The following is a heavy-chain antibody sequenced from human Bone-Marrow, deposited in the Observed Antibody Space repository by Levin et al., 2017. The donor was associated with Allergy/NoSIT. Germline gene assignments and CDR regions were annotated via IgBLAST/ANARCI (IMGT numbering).Heavy chain of an antibody. D-gene: IGHD2-15*01. V-gene: IGHV3-7*04. CDR1: GFTFSSYW. CDR3: ARVGEVAATRGNWFDP. CDR2: IKQDGSEK. J-gene: IGHJ5*02. Sequence: GGSLRLSCAASGFTFSSYWMSWVRQAPGKGLEWVANIKQDGSEKYYVDSVKGRFTISRDNAKNSLYLQMNSLRAEDTAVYYCARVGEVAATRGNWFDPWGQGTLVTVSS.